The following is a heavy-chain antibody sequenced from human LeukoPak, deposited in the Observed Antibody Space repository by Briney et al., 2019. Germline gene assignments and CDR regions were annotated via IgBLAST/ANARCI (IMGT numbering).Heavy chain of an antibody. CDR2: INPNSGGT. Sequence: ASVKVSCKASGYTFTGYYMHWVRQAPGQGLEWMGWINPNSGGTNYPQKFQGRVTMTRDTSISTAYMELSRLRSDDTAVYYCARVDSSGWYLYYFDYWGQGTLVTVSS. CDR3: ARVDSSGWYLYYFDY. CDR1: GYTFTGYY. D-gene: IGHD6-19*01. V-gene: IGHV1-2*02. J-gene: IGHJ4*02.